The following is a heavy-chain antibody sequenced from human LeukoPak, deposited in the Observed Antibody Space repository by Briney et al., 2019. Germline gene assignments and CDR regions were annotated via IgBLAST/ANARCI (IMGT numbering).Heavy chain of an antibody. D-gene: IGHD6-19*01. J-gene: IGHJ3*02. CDR1: GFTFSSYA. CDR3: AKDWRIAVGSAFDI. V-gene: IGHV3-30-3*01. CDR2: ISYDGSNK. Sequence: RGSLRLSCAASGFTFSSYAMHWVRQAPGKGLEWVAVISYDGSNKYYADSVKGRFTISRDNSKNTLYLQMNSLRAEDTAVYYCAKDWRIAVGSAFDIWGQGTMVTVSS.